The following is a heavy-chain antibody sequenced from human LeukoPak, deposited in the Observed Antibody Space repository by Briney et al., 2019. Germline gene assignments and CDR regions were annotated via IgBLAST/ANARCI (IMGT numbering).Heavy chain of an antibody. D-gene: IGHD2-15*01. CDR3: ARELSPVVKYSFDS. CDR2: IGAAGEM. J-gene: IGHJ4*02. V-gene: IGHV3-13*04. Sequence: PGGSLRLSCAASGFTFSSYDMHWVRQATGKGLEWVSTIGAAGEMFYPGSVKGRFTISRDDAKNSMYLQMNSLRAEDTAVYSCARELSPVVKYSFDSWGQGTQVTVSS. CDR1: GFTFSSYD.